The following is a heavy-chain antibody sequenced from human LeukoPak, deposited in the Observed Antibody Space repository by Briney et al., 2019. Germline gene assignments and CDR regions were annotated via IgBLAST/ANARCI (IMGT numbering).Heavy chain of an antibody. Sequence: SETLSLTCAVYGGSFSGYYWSWIRQPPGKGLEWIGFIYYTGTTSYNPSLKSRVTISVDTSKNQFSLRLTSVTAADTALYYCAIQSKGYTYGYNYWGQGTLVTVFS. V-gene: IGHV4-30-4*08. CDR1: GGSFSGYY. D-gene: IGHD5-18*01. J-gene: IGHJ4*02. CDR2: IYYTGTT. CDR3: AIQSKGYTYGYNY.